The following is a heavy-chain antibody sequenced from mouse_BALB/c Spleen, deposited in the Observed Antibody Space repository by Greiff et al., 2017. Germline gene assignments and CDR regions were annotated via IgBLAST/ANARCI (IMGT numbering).Heavy chain of an antibody. V-gene: IGHV1-82*01. CDR1: GYAFSSSW. Sequence: VKLMESGPELVKPGASVKISCKASGYAFSSSWMNWVKQRPGQGLEWIGRIYPGDGDTNYNGKFKGKATLTADKSSSTAYMQLSSLTSVDSAVYFCARDYDYDYFDVWGAGTTVTVSS. J-gene: IGHJ1*01. CDR2: IYPGDGDT. D-gene: IGHD2-4*01. CDR3: ARDYDYDYFDV.